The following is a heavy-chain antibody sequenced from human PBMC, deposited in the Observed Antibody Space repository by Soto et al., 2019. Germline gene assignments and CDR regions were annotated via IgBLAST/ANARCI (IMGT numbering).Heavy chain of an antibody. D-gene: IGHD3-10*01. Sequence: ASVKVSCKTSGYTFNTYGINWVRQAPGQGLELMGWISAYDGKTTYAEKFQGRVTLTTDTSTSTAYMELRSLRSEDTAVYYCARSFSLSGSYTYYFDYWGQGTLVTVS. CDR3: ARSFSLSGSYTYYFDY. CDR1: GYTFNTYG. J-gene: IGHJ4*02. V-gene: IGHV1-18*01. CDR2: ISAYDGKT.